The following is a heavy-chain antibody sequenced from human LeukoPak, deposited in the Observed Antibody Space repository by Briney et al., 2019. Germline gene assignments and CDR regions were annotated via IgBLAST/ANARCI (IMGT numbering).Heavy chain of an antibody. CDR3: ARDIDY. CDR2: ISYDGSNK. CDR1: GFTFSSYA. Sequence: GRSLRLSCAASGFTFSSYAMHWVRQAPGRGLEWVSVISYDGSNKYYADSVKGRVTISRDNSKNTVYLQMNSLRAEVTAVYYCARDIDYWGQGTLVTVSS. J-gene: IGHJ4*02. V-gene: IGHV3-30-3*01.